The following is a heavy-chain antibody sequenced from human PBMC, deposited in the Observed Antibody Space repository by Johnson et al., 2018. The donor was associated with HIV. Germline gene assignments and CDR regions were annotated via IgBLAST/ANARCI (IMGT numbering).Heavy chain of an antibody. CDR2: ISWNSSSI. J-gene: IGHJ3*02. CDR1: GFTVSSHY. V-gene: IGHV3-20*04. CDR3: ARATWSDDAFDI. D-gene: IGHD2-8*01. Sequence: MLLVESGGGLVQPGGSLCLTCAASGFTVSSHYMSWVRQAPGKGLEWVSGISWNSSSIGYADSVQGRFTISRDNAKNSLYLQMNSLRAEDTALYYCARATWSDDAFDIWGQGTMVTVSS.